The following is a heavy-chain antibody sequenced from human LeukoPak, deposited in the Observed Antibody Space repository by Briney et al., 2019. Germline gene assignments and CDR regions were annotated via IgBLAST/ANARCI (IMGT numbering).Heavy chain of an antibody. D-gene: IGHD3-10*01. CDR1: GYTFTSYG. V-gene: IGHV1-18*01. Sequence: ASVKVSCKASGYTFTSYGISWVRQAPGQGLEWMGWISAYNGNTNYAQKLQGRVTMTTDTSTSTAYMELRSLSSDDTAVYYCARSGTMVRGVNTLIDYWGQGTLVTVSS. J-gene: IGHJ4*02. CDR3: ARSGTMVRGVNTLIDY. CDR2: ISAYNGNT.